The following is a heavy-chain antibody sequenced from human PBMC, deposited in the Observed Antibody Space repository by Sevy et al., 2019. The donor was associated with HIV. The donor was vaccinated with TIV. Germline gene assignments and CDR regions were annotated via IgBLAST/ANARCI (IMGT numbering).Heavy chain of an antibody. D-gene: IGHD4-4*01. Sequence: GGSLRLSCAASGFPFSTYALHRVRQAPRKGLEWVAVISYDGSNKYYADSVKGRFTISRDSSKNTLYLQMNSLTTEDTAVYYCARDLRSNYNNYFDPWGQGTLVTVSS. J-gene: IGHJ5*02. CDR3: ARDLRSNYNNYFDP. V-gene: IGHV3-30-3*01. CDR1: GFPFSTYA. CDR2: ISYDGSNK.